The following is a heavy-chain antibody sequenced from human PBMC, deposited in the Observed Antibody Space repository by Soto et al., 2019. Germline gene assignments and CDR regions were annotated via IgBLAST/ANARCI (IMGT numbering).Heavy chain of an antibody. D-gene: IGHD3-22*01. V-gene: IGHV1-58*01. Sequence: SVKVSCKASGFTFTSSVVQWVRQARGQRLEWIGWIVVGSGNTNYAQKFQERVTITRDMSTSTAYMELSSLRSEDTAVYYCAAEVRDYYDSSGYYQAYYYGMDVWGQGTTVTVSS. J-gene: IGHJ6*02. CDR1: GFTFTSSV. CDR2: IVVGSGNT. CDR3: AAEVRDYYDSSGYYQAYYYGMDV.